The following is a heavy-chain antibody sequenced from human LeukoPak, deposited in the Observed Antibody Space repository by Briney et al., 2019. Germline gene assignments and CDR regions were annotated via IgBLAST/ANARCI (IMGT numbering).Heavy chain of an antibody. CDR1: GFTFSSYA. Sequence: GRSLRLSCAASGFTFSSYAMHWVRQAPGKGLEWVAVISYDGSNKYYADSVKGRFTISRDNSKNTLYLQMNSLRAEDTAVYYCARGRGAQRYYFDYWGQGTLVTVSS. J-gene: IGHJ4*02. V-gene: IGHV3-30*04. CDR3: ARGRGAQRYYFDY. CDR2: ISYDGSNK.